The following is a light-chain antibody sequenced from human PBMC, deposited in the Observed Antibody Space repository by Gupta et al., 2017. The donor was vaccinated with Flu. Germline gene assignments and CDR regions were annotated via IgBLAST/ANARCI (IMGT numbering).Light chain of an antibody. J-gene: IGLJ3*02. V-gene: IGLV1-51*01. CDR3: GTWDSSLSAAV. CDR1: SSNIGNNY. CDR2: ANT. Sequence: QSVLTHPPSVSAAPGQKVTISCSGSSSNIGNNYVSWYQQHPGTAPKLLIYANTKRPSGIPDRFSGSKSGTSATLGITGLQTGDEADYYCGTWDSSLSAAVFGGGTKLTVL.